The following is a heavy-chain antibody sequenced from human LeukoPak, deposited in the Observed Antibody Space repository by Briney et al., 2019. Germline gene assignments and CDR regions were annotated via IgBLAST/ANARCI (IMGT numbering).Heavy chain of an antibody. CDR1: GGTFSSYA. CDR3: ARSPYYYDSSGYPVDY. J-gene: IGHJ4*02. D-gene: IGHD3-22*01. CDR2: IIPILGIA. V-gene: IGHV1-69*04. Sequence: ASVKVSCKASGGTFSSYAISWVRQAPGQGPEWMGRIIPILGIANYAQKFQGRVTITADKSTSTAYMELSSLRSEDTAVYYCARSPYYYDSSGYPVDYWGQGTLVTVSS.